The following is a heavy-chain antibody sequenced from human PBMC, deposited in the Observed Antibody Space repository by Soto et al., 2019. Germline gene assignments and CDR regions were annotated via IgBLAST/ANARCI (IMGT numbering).Heavy chain of an antibody. CDR3: ARCRGDVHYTY. CDR2: ISISGTTI. Sequence: QVQLVESGGGLVKPGGSLRLSCAASGFTLSDYYMTWIRQAPGKGLEWVAGISISGTTIHYADSVRGRFTISRDNAKNSLWLQMSTLIAEDTAVYSCARCRGDVHYTYWGQGTLVTVSP. V-gene: IGHV3-11*01. D-gene: IGHD3-10*01. CDR1: GFTLSDYY. J-gene: IGHJ4*02.